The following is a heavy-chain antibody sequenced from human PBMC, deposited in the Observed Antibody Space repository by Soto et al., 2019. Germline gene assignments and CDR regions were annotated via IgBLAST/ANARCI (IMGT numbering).Heavy chain of an antibody. D-gene: IGHD4-17*01. CDR2: IYHSGST. Sequence: ASETLSLTCAVSGGSISSSNWWSWVRQPPGKGLEWIGEIYHSGSTNYNPSLKSRVTISVDKSKNQFSLKLSSVTAADTAVYYCARDLSYGDHEDYWGQGTLVTVSS. CDR3: ARDLSYGDHEDY. CDR1: GGSISSSNW. V-gene: IGHV4-4*02. J-gene: IGHJ4*02.